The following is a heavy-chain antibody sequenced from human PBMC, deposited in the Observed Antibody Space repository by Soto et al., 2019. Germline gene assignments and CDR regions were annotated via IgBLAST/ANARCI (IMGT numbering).Heavy chain of an antibody. CDR2: ISGSGGST. Sequence: VGSLRLSCAASGFTFSSYAMSWVRQAPGKGLEWVSAISGSGGSTYYADSVKGRFTISRDNSKNTLYLQMNSLRAEDTAVYYCAKGSAAGIGYYYYGMDVWGQGTTVTVSS. CDR1: GFTFSSYA. CDR3: AKGSAAGIGYYYYGMDV. V-gene: IGHV3-23*01. D-gene: IGHD6-13*01. J-gene: IGHJ6*02.